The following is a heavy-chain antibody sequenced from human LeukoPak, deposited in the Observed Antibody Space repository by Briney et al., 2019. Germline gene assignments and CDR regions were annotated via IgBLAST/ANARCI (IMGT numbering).Heavy chain of an antibody. J-gene: IGHJ1*01. CDR1: GGSISSGSYY. Sequence: PSETLSLTXTVSGGSISSGSYYWSWIRQPAGKGLEWIGRIYTSGSTNYNPSLKSRVTIPVDTSKNQFSLKLSSVTAADTAVYYCARAYYYDSSGGFEYFQHWGQGTLVTVSS. CDR3: ARAYYYDSSGGFEYFQH. V-gene: IGHV4-61*02. D-gene: IGHD3-22*01. CDR2: IYTSGST.